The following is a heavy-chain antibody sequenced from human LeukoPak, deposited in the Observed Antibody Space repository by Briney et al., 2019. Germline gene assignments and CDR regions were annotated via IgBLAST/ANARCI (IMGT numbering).Heavy chain of an antibody. D-gene: IGHD6-19*01. CDR3: AKETSDWYTHGPNY. CDR2: ISGSGGNT. CDR1: GFTFSSYA. V-gene: IGHV3-23*01. J-gene: IGHJ4*02. Sequence: GGSLRLSCAVSGFTFSSYAMTWVRQAPGKGLEWVSAISGSGGNTYYADSVKGRFTISRDNSKNTLYLQMNSLRAEDTAIYYCAKETSDWYTHGPNYWGQGTLVTVSS.